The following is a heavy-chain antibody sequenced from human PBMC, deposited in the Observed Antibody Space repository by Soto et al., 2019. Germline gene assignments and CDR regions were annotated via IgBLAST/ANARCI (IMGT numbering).Heavy chain of an antibody. Sequence: SVKVSCKASGGTFSSYAISWVRQAPGQGLEWMGGIIPIFGKANYAQKFQGRVTITADQSTSTAYMELSSLRSEDTAVYYGARVGREYSSSSDPWFDPWGQGTLVTVSS. CDR2: IIPIFGKA. CDR1: GGTFSSYA. CDR3: ARVGREYSSSSDPWFDP. J-gene: IGHJ5*02. D-gene: IGHD6-6*01. V-gene: IGHV1-69*01.